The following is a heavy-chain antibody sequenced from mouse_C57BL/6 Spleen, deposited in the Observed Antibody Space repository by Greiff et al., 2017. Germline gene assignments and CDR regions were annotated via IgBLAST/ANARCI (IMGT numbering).Heavy chain of an antibody. V-gene: IGHV1-82*01. CDR3: ARSLTGTDY. J-gene: IGHJ2*01. Sequence: QVQLQQSGPELVKPGASVKISCKASGYAFSSSWMNWVKQRPGKGLEWIGRIYPGDGDTNYNGKFKGKATLTADKSSSTAYMQLSSLTSEDSAVYFFARSLTGTDYWGQGTTLTVSS. CDR1: GYAFSSSW. D-gene: IGHD4-1*01. CDR2: IYPGDGDT.